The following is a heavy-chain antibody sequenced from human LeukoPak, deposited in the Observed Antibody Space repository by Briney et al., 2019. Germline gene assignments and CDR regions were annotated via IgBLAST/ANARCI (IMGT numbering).Heavy chain of an antibody. CDR2: MYYSGST. CDR3: ARDGSSGFSAFDI. CDR1: GGSISSGDYY. D-gene: IGHD3-22*01. J-gene: IGHJ3*02. V-gene: IGHV4-30-4*01. Sequence: SETLPLTCTVSGGSISSGDYYWSWIRQPPGKGLEWIAYMYYSGSTYYNPSLKSRVTISVDTSKNQFSLKLSSVTAADTAVYYCARDGSSGFSAFDIWGQGTMVTVSS.